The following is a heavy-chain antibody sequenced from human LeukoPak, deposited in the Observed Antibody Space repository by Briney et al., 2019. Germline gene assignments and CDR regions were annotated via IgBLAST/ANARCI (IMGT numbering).Heavy chain of an antibody. CDR2: ISSNGGST. CDR1: GFTFSSYA. J-gene: IGHJ4*02. D-gene: IGHD3-10*01. V-gene: IGHV3-64*04. CDR3: APSGGGLFDY. Sequence: GGSLRLSCSASGFTFSSYAMHWVRQAPGKGLEYVSAISSNGGSTYYADSGKGRFTISRDSSKNTLYLEMNSLRAEDTAVYYCAPSGGGLFDYWGQGTLVTVSS.